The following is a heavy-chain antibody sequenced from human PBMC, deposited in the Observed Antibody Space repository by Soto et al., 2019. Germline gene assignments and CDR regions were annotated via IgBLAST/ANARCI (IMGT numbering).Heavy chain of an antibody. D-gene: IGHD3-10*01. CDR3: ARAPYYGSGTYYYYALDG. CDR1: GITFSDHY. Sequence: GGSLRLSCEASGITFSDHYMTWIRQAPGKGLEWISYISGTAGTIYYADSVKGRFTISRDNAKNSLFLQLTSLTAEDTAVYYCARAPYYGSGTYYYYALDGWGQGTTVTVSS. J-gene: IGHJ6*02. V-gene: IGHV3-11*01. CDR2: ISGTAGTI.